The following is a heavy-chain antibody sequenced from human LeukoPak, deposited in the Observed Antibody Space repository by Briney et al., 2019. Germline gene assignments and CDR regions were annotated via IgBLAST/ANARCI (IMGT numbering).Heavy chain of an antibody. CDR1: GFTFDKAW. D-gene: IGHD6-19*01. CDR3: TTSPVPGIDY. V-gene: IGHV3-15*01. J-gene: IGHJ4*02. Sequence: GGSLRLSCAASGFTFDKAWMTWVSQAPGKGLEWVGRIKSKIHGGTINYAEPVKGRFTISRDDSEYTVYRQMSSVRTEDTAMYYCTTSPVPGIDYWGQGIQVTVSS. CDR2: IKSKIHGGTI.